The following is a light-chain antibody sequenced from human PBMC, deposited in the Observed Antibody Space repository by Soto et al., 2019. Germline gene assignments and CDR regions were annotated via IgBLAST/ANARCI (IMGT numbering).Light chain of an antibody. CDR1: QSVGRN. CDR3: QEYSKWPLFT. CDR2: AAS. Sequence: EIVVTQSPGILSVSPGDRATLSCRASQSVGRNLAWYQQKPGQAPTLLIYAASTRATGLPARFSGSGSGTDVTLTISILQSEDFAVYYCQEYSKWPLFTFGPGTRVDIK. J-gene: IGKJ3*01. V-gene: IGKV3-15*01.